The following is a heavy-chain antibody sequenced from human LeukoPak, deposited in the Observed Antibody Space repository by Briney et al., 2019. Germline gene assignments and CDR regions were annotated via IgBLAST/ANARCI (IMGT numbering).Heavy chain of an antibody. Sequence: GGSLRLSCVASGFTFDDYAMHWVRQAPGKGLEWVSGITWNSGNIAYADSVKGRFTISRDNAKNSLYLQMNSLRAEDTALYYCVKDNLLRSAVTTGWWCDPWGQGTLVTVSS. D-gene: IGHD4-17*01. J-gene: IGHJ5*02. CDR1: GFTFDDYA. CDR2: ITWNSGNI. CDR3: VKDNLLRSAVTTGWWCDP. V-gene: IGHV3-9*01.